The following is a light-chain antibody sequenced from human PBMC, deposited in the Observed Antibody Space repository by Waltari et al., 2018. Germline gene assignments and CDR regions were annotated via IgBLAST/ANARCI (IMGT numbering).Light chain of an antibody. CDR1: NPRYPS. CDR3: NSRDRNGHHWV. V-gene: IGLV3-19*01. Sequence: SSELTQDPAVSVALGQTVRITCQGANPRYPSANWYQQKPGQAPLLVFSPKLNRPSGIPDRFSGSSSGITASLTIAGAQAEDEADYYCNSRDRNGHHWVFGGGTKLTVL. CDR2: PKL. J-gene: IGLJ3*02.